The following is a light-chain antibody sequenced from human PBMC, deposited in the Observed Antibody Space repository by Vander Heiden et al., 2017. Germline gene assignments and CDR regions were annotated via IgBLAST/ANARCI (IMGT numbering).Light chain of an antibody. CDR3: QVWDSSAL. J-gene: IGLJ2*01. V-gene: IGLV3-9*01. Sequence: SYELTQPLSVSVALGQTARITCGGNNIGSKNVHWYQQKPGQAPVLVIYRDIIRPSGIPERFSSSNSGNTATLTISRAQAGDEADYYCQVWDSSALFGGGTKLTVL. CDR2: RDI. CDR1: NIGSKN.